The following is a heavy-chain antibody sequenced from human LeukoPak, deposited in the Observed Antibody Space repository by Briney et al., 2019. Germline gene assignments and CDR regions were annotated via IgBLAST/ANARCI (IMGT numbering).Heavy chain of an antibody. J-gene: IGHJ4*02. CDR3: AKGVKYSSGWYQDY. CDR2: ISGSGGST. D-gene: IGHD6-19*01. CDR1: GFTFSSYA. V-gene: IGHV3-23*01. Sequence: GGSLRLSCAASGFTFSSYAMSWARQAPGKGLEWVSAISGSGGSTYYADSMKGRFTISRDNSKNTLYLQMNSLRAEDTAVYYCAKGVKYSSGWYQDYWGQGTLVTVSA.